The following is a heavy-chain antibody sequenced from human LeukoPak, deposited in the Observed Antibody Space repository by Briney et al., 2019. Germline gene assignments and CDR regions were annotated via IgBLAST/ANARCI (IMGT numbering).Heavy chain of an antibody. D-gene: IGHD2-2*01. Sequence: SETLSLTCTVSGGSISSGDYYWSWIRQPPGKGLEWIGYIYYSGSTYYNPSLKSRVTISVDTSKNQFSLKLSSVTAADTAVYYCARRTRSTKAFDYWGRGTLVTVSA. V-gene: IGHV4-30-4*08. CDR3: ARRTRSTKAFDY. CDR1: GGSISSGDYY. J-gene: IGHJ4*02. CDR2: IYYSGST.